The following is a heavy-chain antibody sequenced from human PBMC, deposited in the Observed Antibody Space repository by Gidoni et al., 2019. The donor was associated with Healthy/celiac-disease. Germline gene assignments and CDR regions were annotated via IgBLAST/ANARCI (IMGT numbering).Heavy chain of an antibody. CDR2: ISGSGGST. CDR1: GFTFSSYA. CDR3: AKSGYYDYVWGSYLGY. D-gene: IGHD3-16*02. J-gene: IGHJ4*02. Sequence: EVQLLESGGGLVQTGGSLRLPCAASGFTFSSYALSWVRQAPGKGLEWVSAISGSGGSTYYADSVKGRFTISRDNSKNTLYLQMNSLRAEDTAVYYCAKSGYYDYVWGSYLGYWGQGTLVTVSS. V-gene: IGHV3-23*01.